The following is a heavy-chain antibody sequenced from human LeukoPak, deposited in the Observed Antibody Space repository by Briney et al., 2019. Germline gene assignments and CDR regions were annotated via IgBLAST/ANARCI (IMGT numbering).Heavy chain of an antibody. D-gene: IGHD2-2*01. CDR2: ISSSSSYI. CDR1: GFTFSSYS. Sequence: GGSLRLSCAASGFTFSSYSMNWVRQAPGKGLEWVSSISSSSSYIYYADSVKGRFTISRDNSKNALYLQMNSLRAEDTAVYFCAKVRCTSTSCYPNWFDPWGQGTLVTVSS. V-gene: IGHV3-21*04. CDR3: AKVRCTSTSCYPNWFDP. J-gene: IGHJ5*02.